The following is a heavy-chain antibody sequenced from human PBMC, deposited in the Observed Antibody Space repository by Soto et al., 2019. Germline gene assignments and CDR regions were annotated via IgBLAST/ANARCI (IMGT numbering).Heavy chain of an antibody. CDR1: GGTFSSYT. D-gene: IGHD3-10*01. J-gene: IGHJ4*02. V-gene: IGHV1-69*02. CDR2: IIPILGIA. Sequence: QVQLVQSGGEVKKPGSSVMVSCKASGGTFSSYTISWVRQAPGQGLEWMGRIIPILGIANYAQKFQGRVTITADKSTSTAYMELSSLRSEDTAVYYCAVLLWFGELSYWGLGTLVTVSS. CDR3: AVLLWFGELSY.